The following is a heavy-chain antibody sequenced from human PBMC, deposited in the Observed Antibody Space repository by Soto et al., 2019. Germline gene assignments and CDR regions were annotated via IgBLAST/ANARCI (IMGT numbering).Heavy chain of an antibody. D-gene: IGHD2-2*01. J-gene: IGHJ6*02. CDR3: ARGQCSSPTCPFYCYYGMDV. CDR1: GYTFTSFY. V-gene: IGHV1-46*01. CDR2: INPSSGFT. Sequence: QVQLVQSGAEVRKPGASVKVSCKASGYTFTSFYMHWVRQAPGQGLEWMGIINPSSGFTSLAQKCHGRATMTTDTSKSTVYMAVSSLRSEDTAVYFCARGQCSSPTCPFYCYYGMDVWGQGTTVTVSS.